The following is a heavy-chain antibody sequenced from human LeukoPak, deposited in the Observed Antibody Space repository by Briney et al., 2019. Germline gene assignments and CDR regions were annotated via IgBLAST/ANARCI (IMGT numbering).Heavy chain of an antibody. CDR2: ISSSGSII. D-gene: IGHD3-3*01. CDR3: ARAIFFKEGTYYDFWSGQLNWFDP. J-gene: IGHJ5*02. Sequence: GGSLRLSCAASEFTFSDYYMSWIRQAPGKGLEWVSYISSSGSIIYYADSVKGRFTISRDNAKNSLYLQMNSLRAEDTAVYYCARAIFFKEGTYYDFWSGQLNWFDPWGQGTLVTVSS. CDR1: EFTFSDYY. V-gene: IGHV3-11*01.